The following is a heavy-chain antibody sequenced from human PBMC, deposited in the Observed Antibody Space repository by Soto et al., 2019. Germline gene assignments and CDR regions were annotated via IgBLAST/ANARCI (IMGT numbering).Heavy chain of an antibody. CDR3: AKKIRDFWSGYHDYYYYYMDV. D-gene: IGHD3-3*01. V-gene: IGHV3-23*01. J-gene: IGHJ6*03. CDR1: GFTFSSYA. Sequence: EVQLLESGGGLVQPGGSLRLSCAASGFTFSSYAMSWVRQAPGKGLEWVSAISGSGGSTYYADSVKGRFTISRDNSKNTLYLQMNSLRAEDTAVYYCAKKIRDFWSGYHDYYYYYMDVWGKGTTVTVSS. CDR2: ISGSGGST.